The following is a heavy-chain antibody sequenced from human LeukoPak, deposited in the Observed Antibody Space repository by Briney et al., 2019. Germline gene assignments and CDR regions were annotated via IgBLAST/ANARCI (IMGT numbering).Heavy chain of an antibody. J-gene: IGHJ3*02. CDR3: ASPRSGVGPYDSSDPYAFDI. D-gene: IGHD3-22*01. V-gene: IGHV5-51*01. Sequence: GESLQISCQGSGSSFTSYWIGWVRQMPGKGLEWMGIIYPGDSDTRYSPSFQGQVTISADKSISTAYLQWSSLKASDTAMYYCASPRSGVGPYDSSDPYAFDIWGQGTMVTVSS. CDR1: GSSFTSYW. CDR2: IYPGDSDT.